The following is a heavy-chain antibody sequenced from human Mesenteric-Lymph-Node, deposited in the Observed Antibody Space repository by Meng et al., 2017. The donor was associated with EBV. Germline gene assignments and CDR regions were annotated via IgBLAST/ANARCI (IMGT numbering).Heavy chain of an antibody. CDR2: ISSSGSTI. D-gene: IGHD3-22*01. V-gene: IGHV3-11*01. CDR3: AREYVTMIVAGGFDY. J-gene: IGHJ4*02. CDR1: GFTFSAYY. Sequence: QVEAVESGGGLVKPGWSLGISWAASGFTFSAYYMSWIRQAPGKGLEWVSYISSSGSTIYYADSVKGRFTISRDNAKNSLYLQMNSLRAEDTAVYYCAREYVTMIVAGGFDYWGQGTLVTVSS.